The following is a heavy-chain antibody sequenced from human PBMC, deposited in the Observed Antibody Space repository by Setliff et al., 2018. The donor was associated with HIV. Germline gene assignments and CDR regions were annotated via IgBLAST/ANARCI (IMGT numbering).Heavy chain of an antibody. CDR1: GYTFTSYT. Sequence: SVKVSCKSSGYTFTSYTMHWVRQAPGQRLEWMGRINAGNGNTKYSQKFQGRVTITRDTPATTAYMELSSLRSEDTAVYYCARDHRPNYYDNSGSPGYWGQGTLVTVSS. CDR2: INAGNGNT. D-gene: IGHD3-22*01. CDR3: ARDHRPNYYDNSGSPGY. V-gene: IGHV1-3*01. J-gene: IGHJ4*02.